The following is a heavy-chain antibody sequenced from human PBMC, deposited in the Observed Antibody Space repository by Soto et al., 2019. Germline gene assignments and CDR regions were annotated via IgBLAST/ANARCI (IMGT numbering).Heavy chain of an antibody. CDR2: ISYDGSNK. CDR1: GFTFSSYG. J-gene: IGHJ6*02. D-gene: IGHD3-3*01. V-gene: IGHV3-30*03. CDR3: ARYYDFWSGHNYYYYGMDV. Sequence: QVQLVESGGGVVQPGRSLRLSCAASGFTFSSYGMHWVRQAPGKGLEWVAVISYDGSNKYYADSVKGRFTISRDSSKNTLYLQMNSLRAEDTAVYYCARYYDFWSGHNYYYYGMDVWGQGTTVTVSS.